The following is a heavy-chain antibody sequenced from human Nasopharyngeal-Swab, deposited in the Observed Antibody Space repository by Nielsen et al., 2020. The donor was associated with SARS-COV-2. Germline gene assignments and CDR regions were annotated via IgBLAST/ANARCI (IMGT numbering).Heavy chain of an antibody. D-gene: IGHD3-3*01. CDR3: AREGGDFRSGPSDYYYGMDV. J-gene: IGHJ6*02. V-gene: IGHV1-18*01. CDR1: FSPFPTYA. CDR2: ISAYNGNT. Sequence: ASVKFSFTSSFSPFPTYAISWVRQAPGQGLEWMGWISAYNGNTNYAQKLQGRPTMTTDTSTSTAYMELRSLRSDETAGYYCAREGGDFRSGPSDYYYGMDVWGQGTTVTVSS.